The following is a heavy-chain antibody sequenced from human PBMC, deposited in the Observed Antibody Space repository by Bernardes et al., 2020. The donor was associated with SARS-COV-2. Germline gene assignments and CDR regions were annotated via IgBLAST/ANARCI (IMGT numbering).Heavy chain of an antibody. Sequence: SETLSLTCTVSGASISGSRYYWAWIRQTPGKGLEWIGGNFYSGSAYFNPSLKSRATISVDRSKNQFSLKLSSVTAADTAVYYCASPGKDYSNYLGAFDIWGQGTLVTVSS. CDR1: GASISGSRYY. V-gene: IGHV4-39*01. D-gene: IGHD4-4*01. CDR3: ASPGKDYSNYLGAFDI. J-gene: IGHJ3*02. CDR2: NFYSGSA.